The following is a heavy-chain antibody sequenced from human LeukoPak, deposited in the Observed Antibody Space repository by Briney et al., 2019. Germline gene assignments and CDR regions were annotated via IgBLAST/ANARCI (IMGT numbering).Heavy chain of an antibody. CDR1: GFTFSSYG. J-gene: IGHJ2*01. D-gene: IGHD6-19*01. V-gene: IGHV3-23*01. Sequence: PGGSLRLSCAASGFTFSSYGMSWVRQAPGKGLEWVSATSGSGGSTYYADSVKGRFTISRDNSKNTLYLQMNSLRAEDTAVYYCAKDGYSSGWRPPDWYFDLWGRGTLVTVSS. CDR3: AKDGYSSGWRPPDWYFDL. CDR2: TSGSGGST.